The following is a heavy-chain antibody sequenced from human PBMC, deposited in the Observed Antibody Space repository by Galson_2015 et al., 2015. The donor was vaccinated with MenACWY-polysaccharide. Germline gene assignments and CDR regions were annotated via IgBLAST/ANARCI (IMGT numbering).Heavy chain of an antibody. V-gene: IGHV3-23*01. D-gene: IGHD2-2*01. J-gene: IGHJ4*02. CDR2: IGGSGSNT. CDR3: ARVRYSTGKYQFDY. Sequence: EWVSTIGGSGSNTHYADSVKGRFTISRDNSKNTLSLQMNSLRAEDTAVYYCARVRYSTGKYQFDYWGQGTLVAVSS.